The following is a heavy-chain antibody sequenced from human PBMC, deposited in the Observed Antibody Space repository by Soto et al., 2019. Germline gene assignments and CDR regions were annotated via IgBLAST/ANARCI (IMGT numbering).Heavy chain of an antibody. J-gene: IGHJ3*02. V-gene: IGHV1-18*01. CDR1: GCTFTSYG. D-gene: IGHD3-9*01. CDR2: ISAYNGNT. CDR3: ARVRYDILTGIPDAFDI. Sequence: ASVKVSCKASGCTFTSYGISWVRQAPGQGLEWMGWISAYNGNTNYAQKLQGRVTMTTDTSTSTAYMELRSLRSDDTAVYYCARVRYDILTGIPDAFDIWGQGTMVTVSS.